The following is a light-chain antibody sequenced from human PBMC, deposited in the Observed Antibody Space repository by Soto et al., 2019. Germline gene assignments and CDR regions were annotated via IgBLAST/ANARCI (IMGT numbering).Light chain of an antibody. CDR2: EVS. CDR3: SSYTSSSTRV. V-gene: IGLV2-14*01. CDR1: SSDVGGYNY. J-gene: IGLJ1*01. Sequence: QSALTQPACVSGSRGQSITISFTGTSSDVGGYNYVSWYQQHPGKAPKLMIYEVSNRPSGVSNRFSGSKSGNTASLTISGLQAEDEADYYCSSYTSSSTRVFGTGTKLTVL.